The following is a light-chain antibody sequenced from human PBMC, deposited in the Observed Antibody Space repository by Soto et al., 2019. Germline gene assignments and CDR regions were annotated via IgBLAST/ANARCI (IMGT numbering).Light chain of an antibody. CDR2: EVT. J-gene: IGLJ2*01. CDR3: SSYAGSNNLV. CDR1: SSDVGYYDY. V-gene: IGLV2-8*01. Sequence: QSALTQPPSASGFPGQSVTISCTGTSSDVGYYDYVSWYQQHPGKAPKLVIYEVTKRPSGVPDRVSASKSGNTASLTVSGLRADDEADYYCSSYAGSNNLVFGGGTKVTVL.